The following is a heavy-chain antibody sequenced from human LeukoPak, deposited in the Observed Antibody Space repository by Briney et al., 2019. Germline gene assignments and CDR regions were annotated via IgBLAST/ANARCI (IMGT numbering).Heavy chain of an antibody. D-gene: IGHD1-1*01. CDR2: INPRGMST. V-gene: IGHV1-46*01. Sequence: GASVKVSCKSSGYSFTGHYMHWVRQAPGQGLEWMGVINPRGMSTIYAEKFQGRIIMTRDLSTTTDCMELSGLKSDDTAVYYCARDNSMHERGWWFDPWGQGTLVTVSS. CDR3: ARDNSMHERGWWFDP. J-gene: IGHJ5*02. CDR1: GYSFTGHY.